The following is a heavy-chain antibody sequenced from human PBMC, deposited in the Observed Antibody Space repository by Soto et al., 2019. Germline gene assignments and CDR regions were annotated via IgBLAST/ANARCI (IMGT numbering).Heavy chain of an antibody. D-gene: IGHD2-21*02. J-gene: IGHJ4*02. Sequence: EVQLVESGGGLAQPGGSLRLSCAASGFTFSDHYMDWVRQAPGKGLEWVGRIRAKLNSFTTEYTASVKGRFTVSRDDSTNSGYLQMNSLKPEDTAVYYCASSWGDHRSIDYWGQGTLVTVSS. CDR3: ASSWGDHRSIDY. V-gene: IGHV3-72*01. CDR2: IRAKLNSFTT. CDR1: GFTFSDHY.